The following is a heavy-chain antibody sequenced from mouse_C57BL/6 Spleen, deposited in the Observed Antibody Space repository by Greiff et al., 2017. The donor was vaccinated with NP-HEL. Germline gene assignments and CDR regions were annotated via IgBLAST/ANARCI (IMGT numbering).Heavy chain of an antibody. V-gene: IGHV1-61*01. Sequence: VQLQQPGAELVRPGSSVKLSCKASGYTFTSYWMDWVKQRPGQGLEWIGNIYPSDSETHYNQKFKDKATLTVDKSSSTAYMQLSSLTSEDSAVYYCARYGNYYAYWGQGTTLTVSS. CDR2: IYPSDSET. D-gene: IGHD1-1*01. CDR3: ARYGNYYAY. J-gene: IGHJ2*01. CDR1: GYTFTSYW.